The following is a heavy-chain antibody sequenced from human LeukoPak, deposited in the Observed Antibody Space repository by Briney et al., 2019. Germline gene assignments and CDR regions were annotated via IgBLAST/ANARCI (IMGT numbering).Heavy chain of an antibody. J-gene: IGHJ6*03. CDR1: GFTFSSYA. Sequence: PGGSLRLSCAASGFTFSSYAMHWVRQAPGKGLEWVAVISYDGSNKYYADSVKGRFTISRDNSKNTLYLQMNSLRAEDTAVYYCARGDQLRSDYYYYYMDVWGKGTTVTVSS. V-gene: IGHV3-30*04. CDR3: ARGDQLRSDYYYYYMDV. CDR2: ISYDGSNK. D-gene: IGHD2-2*01.